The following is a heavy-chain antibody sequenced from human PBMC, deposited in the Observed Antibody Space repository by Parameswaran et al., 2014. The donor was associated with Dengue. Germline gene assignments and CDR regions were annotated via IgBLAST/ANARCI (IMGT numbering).Heavy chain of an antibody. Sequence: PGKGLEWVSGISWNSGSIGYADSVKGRFTISKDNAKNSLYLQMNSLRAEDTALYYCAKSCSGYDCFDYWGQGTLVTVSS. V-gene: IGHV3-9*01. CDR3: AKSCSGYDCFDY. J-gene: IGHJ4*02. CDR2: ISWNSGSI. D-gene: IGHD5-12*01.